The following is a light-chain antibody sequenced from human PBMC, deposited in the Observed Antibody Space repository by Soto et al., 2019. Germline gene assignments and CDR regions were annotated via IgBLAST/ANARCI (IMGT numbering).Light chain of an antibody. CDR2: AAS. CDR1: QDISSY. V-gene: IGKV1-9*01. Sequence: DIQLTQSPSFLSASVGDRVTITCRTSQDISSYLAWYQQKPGKAPQLLISAASTLQSGVPSRFSGSGSGTDFTLTISSLQPEDFATYYCQQLKIYPLSFGGGTKVEI. CDR3: QQLKIYPLS. J-gene: IGKJ4*01.